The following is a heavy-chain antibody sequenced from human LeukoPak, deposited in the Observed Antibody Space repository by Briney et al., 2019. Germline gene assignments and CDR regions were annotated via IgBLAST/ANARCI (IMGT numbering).Heavy chain of an antibody. D-gene: IGHD2-15*01. V-gene: IGHV3-49*03. CDR3: TRAGRYCSGGSCYSFY. CDR1: GFTFGDYA. Sequence: PGRSLRLSCTASGFTFGDYAMSWFRQAPGEGLEWVGFIRSKAHGGTTEYAASVKGRFTISRDDSKSITYLQMDSLKTEDTAVYYCTRAGRYCSGGSCYSFYWGQGTLVTGSS. J-gene: IGHJ4*02. CDR2: IRSKAHGGTT.